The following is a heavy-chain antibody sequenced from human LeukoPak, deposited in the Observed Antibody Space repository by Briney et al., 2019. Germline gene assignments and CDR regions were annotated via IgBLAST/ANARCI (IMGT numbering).Heavy chain of an antibody. CDR1: GFTFSNYA. D-gene: IGHD4-17*01. CDR3: ATPPTVTRNF. V-gene: IGHV3-23*01. Sequence: PGGSLRLSCAASGFTFSNYAMSWVRQAPGKGLEWVSSISDSGGSTYYADSVKGRFTISRDNSKNTLYLQMNSLRAEDTAVYFCATPPTVTRNFWGQGILVTVSS. J-gene: IGHJ4*02. CDR2: ISDSGGST.